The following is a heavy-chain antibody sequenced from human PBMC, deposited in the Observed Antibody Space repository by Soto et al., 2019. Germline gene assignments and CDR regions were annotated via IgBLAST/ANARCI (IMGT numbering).Heavy chain of an antibody. J-gene: IGHJ6*02. V-gene: IGHV1-18*01. CDR2: ISDYNGKT. D-gene: IGHD3-10*01. CDR1: GYRFTDYG. Sequence: QVQLVQSGSEVKKPGALVKVSCKTSGYRFTDYGISWVRQAPGQGLEWMGWISDYNGKTNYAQKLRGRIIMTTDTSTRLAYKNLRSLPSDDTAVYFCAREGYQSGSGTSSPPRYCGMDVGGQGTTVTVSS. CDR3: AREGYQSGSGTSSPPRYCGMDV.